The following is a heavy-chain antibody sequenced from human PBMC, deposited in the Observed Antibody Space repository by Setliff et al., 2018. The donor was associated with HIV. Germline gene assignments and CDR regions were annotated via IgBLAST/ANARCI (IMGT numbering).Heavy chain of an antibody. CDR2: IYYSGST. J-gene: IGHJ4*02. D-gene: IGHD4-4*01. V-gene: IGHV4-39*07. CDR3: ARGYSVKKEFDY. CDR1: DGSISGSNYF. Sequence: PSETLSLTCTVSDGSISGSNYFWGWIRQPPGEGLEWIASIYYSGSTYYNPSLKSRVTISVDTSKNQLSLKLSSVTAADTAIYYCARGYSVKKEFDYWGQGTLVTVS.